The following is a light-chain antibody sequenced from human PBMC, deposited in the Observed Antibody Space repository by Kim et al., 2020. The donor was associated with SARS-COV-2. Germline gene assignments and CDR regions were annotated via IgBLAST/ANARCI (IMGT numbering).Light chain of an antibody. J-gene: IGKJ1*01. CDR3: QQYNSYVWT. Sequence: ASVGDRVTITCRASQSISSWLAWYQQKPGKAPKLLIYKASSLESGVPSRFSGSGSGTEFTLTISSLQPDDFATYYCQQYNSYVWTFGQGTKVDIK. V-gene: IGKV1-5*03. CDR1: QSISSW. CDR2: KAS.